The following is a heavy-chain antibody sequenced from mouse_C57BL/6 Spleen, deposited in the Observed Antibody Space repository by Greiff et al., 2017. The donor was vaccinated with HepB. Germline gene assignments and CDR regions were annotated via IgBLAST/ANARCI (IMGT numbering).Heavy chain of an antibody. CDR3: ALCDYYCSSYWFAY. V-gene: IGHV14-2*01. Sequence: VQLQQSGAELVKPGASVKLSCTASGFNIKDYYMHWVKQRTEQGLEWIGKIDPEDGDTKYAPKFQGKATITADTSSNTAYMQLSSLTSEDTAVYYCALCDYYCSSYWFAYWGQGTLVTVSA. CDR1: GFNIKDYY. CDR2: IDPEDGDT. J-gene: IGHJ3*01. D-gene: IGHD1-1*01.